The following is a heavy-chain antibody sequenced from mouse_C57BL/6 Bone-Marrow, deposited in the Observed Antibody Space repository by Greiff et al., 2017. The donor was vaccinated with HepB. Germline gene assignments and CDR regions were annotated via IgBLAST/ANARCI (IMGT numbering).Heavy chain of an antibody. Sequence: LEESGPELVKPGASVKLSCKASGYTFTSYDINWVKQRPGQGLEWIGWIYPRDGSNKYNEKFKGKATLTVDTSSSTAYMELHSLTSEDSAVYFCARGDYYGSSFDYWGQGTTLTVSS. V-gene: IGHV1-85*01. CDR1: GYTFTSYD. D-gene: IGHD1-1*01. CDR2: IYPRDGSN. J-gene: IGHJ2*01. CDR3: ARGDYYGSSFDY.